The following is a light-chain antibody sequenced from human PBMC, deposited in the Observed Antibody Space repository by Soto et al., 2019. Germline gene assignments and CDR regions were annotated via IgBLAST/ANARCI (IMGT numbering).Light chain of an antibody. V-gene: IGLV2-14*03. Sequence: QSALTQPASVSGSPGQSITISCTGTSSDVGSYNYVSWYQHHPGKVPKLMIYDVSSRPSGVSNRFSGSKSGNTASLTISGLQTEEEADYYCSSYTTSETRVFGTGTKLTVL. CDR1: SSDVGSYNY. CDR2: DVS. J-gene: IGLJ1*01. CDR3: SSYTTSETRV.